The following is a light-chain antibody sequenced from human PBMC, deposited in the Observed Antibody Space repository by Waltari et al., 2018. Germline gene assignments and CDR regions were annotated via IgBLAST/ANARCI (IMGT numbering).Light chain of an antibody. CDR3: AAWDDSLSGQV. CDR1: RSNLGSNY. CDR2: RNN. Sequence: QSVLTQPPSASGTPGQRVTISCSGRRSNLGSNYVYWYQQLPGTAPKLPIYRNNQRPSGVPDRFAGSKSCTSASLAISGLRSEDEADDYCAAWDDSLSGQVFGGGTKLTVL. J-gene: IGLJ3*02. V-gene: IGLV1-47*01.